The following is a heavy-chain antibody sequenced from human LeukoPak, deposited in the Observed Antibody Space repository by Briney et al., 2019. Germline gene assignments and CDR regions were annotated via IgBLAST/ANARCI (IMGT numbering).Heavy chain of an antibody. CDR3: ARGGEYCSSTSCYQTTGELDY. D-gene: IGHD2-2*01. J-gene: IGHJ4*02. CDR1: GGSISSGGYY. Sequence: KTSQTLSLTCTVSGGSISSGGYYWSWIRQHPGKGLEWIGYIYYSGSTYYNPSLKSRVTISVDTSKNQFSLKLSSVTAADTAVYYCARGGEYCSSTSCYQTTGELDYWGQGTLVTVSS. V-gene: IGHV4-31*03. CDR2: IYYSGST.